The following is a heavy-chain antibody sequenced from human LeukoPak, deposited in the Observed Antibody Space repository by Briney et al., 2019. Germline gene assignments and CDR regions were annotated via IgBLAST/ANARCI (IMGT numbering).Heavy chain of an antibody. D-gene: IGHD3-22*01. CDR1: RFTFSSYS. CDR2: ISSSGSYI. Sequence: PGGSLRLSCAASRFTFSSYSMNWVRQAPGKVLEWVSSISSSGSYIYYADSVKGRFTISKDNAENSLYLQMNSLRAEDTAVYYCARERYYYDSDYYYVKYFDYWGQGTLVTVSS. CDR3: ARERYYYDSDYYYVKYFDY. V-gene: IGHV3-21*04. J-gene: IGHJ4*02.